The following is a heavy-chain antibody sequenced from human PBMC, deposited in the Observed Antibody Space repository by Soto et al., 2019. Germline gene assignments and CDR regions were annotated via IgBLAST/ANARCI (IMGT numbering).Heavy chain of an antibody. CDR1: GFTFSNAW. CDR2: IKSKTDGGTT. J-gene: IGHJ3*02. D-gene: IGHD3-22*01. CDR3: TTDYYYDSSGYYYDDAFDI. Sequence: GGSLRLSCAASGFTFSNAWMNWVRQAPGKGLEWVGRIKSKTDGGTTDYAAPVKGRFTISRDDSKNTLYLQMNSLKTEDTAVYYCTTDYYYDSSGYYYDDAFDIWGQGTMVTVSS. V-gene: IGHV3-15*07.